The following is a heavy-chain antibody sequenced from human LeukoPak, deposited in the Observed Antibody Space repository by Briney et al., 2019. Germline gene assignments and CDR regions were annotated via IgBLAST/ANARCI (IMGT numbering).Heavy chain of an antibody. D-gene: IGHD5/OR15-5a*01. CDR2: FYYGGIT. CDR3: ARFQCRGRGL. V-gene: IGHV4-39*01. Sequence: SETLSLTCSVSGGSVSSSNYHWDWSRLPPGKGLEWIGSFYYGGITYYNPSLKSRVTISVDTSKNQFSLKLTSVTAADTALYYCARFQCRGRGLWGQGTLVTVSS. J-gene: IGHJ4*02. CDR1: GGSVSSSNYH.